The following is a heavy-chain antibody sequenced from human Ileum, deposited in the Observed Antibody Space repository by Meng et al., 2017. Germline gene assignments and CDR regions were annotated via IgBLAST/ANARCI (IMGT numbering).Heavy chain of an antibody. J-gene: IGHJ4*02. V-gene: IGHV3-7*01. CDR3: ARGLFFFGVVTLEYYFDY. D-gene: IGHD3-3*01. Sequence: GGSLRLSCAASGFTFSSYWMSWVRQAPGMGLEWVANIKQDGSENYYVDSVKGRFSISRDNARNSLYLQMNSLRAEDTAVYYCARGLFFFGVVTLEYYFDYWGQGTLVTVS. CDR2: IKQDGSEN. CDR1: GFTFSSYW.